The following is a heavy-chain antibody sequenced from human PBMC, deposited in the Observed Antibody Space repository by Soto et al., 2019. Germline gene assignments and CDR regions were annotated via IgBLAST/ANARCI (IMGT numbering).Heavy chain of an antibody. CDR1: VCSFNVYG. Sequence: SVKVSCKTSVCSFNVYGIHWVRQAPGQGLEWMGGLIPIYDAPNYAQKFQDRVTITADKSTTTVYLELSSLTSEDTAVYFCARVRDPHLDHYGLDVWGQGTTVTVSS. J-gene: IGHJ6*02. V-gene: IGHV1-69*06. CDR2: LIPIYDAP. CDR3: ARVRDPHLDHYGLDV.